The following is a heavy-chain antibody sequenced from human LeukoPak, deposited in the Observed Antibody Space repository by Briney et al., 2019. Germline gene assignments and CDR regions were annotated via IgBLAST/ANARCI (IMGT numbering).Heavy chain of an antibody. CDR1: GYTFTDYY. CDR3: AGRPKTDCTSCSYDY. CDR2: VDPEDGET. J-gene: IGHJ4*02. V-gene: IGHV1-69-2*01. Sequence: ATVKISCKVSGYTFTDYYMHWVQQAPGKGLEWMGLVDPEDGETIYAEKFQGRVTITADTSTDTAYMELSSLRSEDTGVYYCAGRPKTDCTSCSYDYWGQGTLVTVSS. D-gene: IGHD2-2*01.